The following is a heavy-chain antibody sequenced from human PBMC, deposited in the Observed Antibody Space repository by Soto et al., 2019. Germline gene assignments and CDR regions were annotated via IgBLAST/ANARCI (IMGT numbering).Heavy chain of an antibody. CDR2: IWYDGSNK. D-gene: IGHD3-10*01. CDR1: GFTFSSYG. CDR3: ARDHCSGSGSSYYYYYYGMDV. J-gene: IGHJ6*02. Sequence: LRLSCAASGFTFSSYGMHWVRQAPGKGLEWVAVIWYDGSNKYYADSVKGRFTISRDNSKNTLYLQMNSLRAEDTAVYYCARDHCSGSGSSYYYYYYGMDVWGQGTTVTVSS. V-gene: IGHV3-33*01.